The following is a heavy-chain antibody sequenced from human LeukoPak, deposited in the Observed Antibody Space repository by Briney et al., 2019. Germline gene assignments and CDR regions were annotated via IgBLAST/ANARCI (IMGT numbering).Heavy chain of an antibody. Sequence: QTGGSLRLSCAASGFTFSSYAMHWVRQAPGKGLEWVAVISYDGSNKYYADSVKGRFTISRDNAKNSLYLQMNSLRAEDTAVYYCVRGVSISSSWYNDLWGQGTMVTVSS. D-gene: IGHD6-13*01. CDR2: ISYDGSNK. CDR1: GFTFSSYA. CDR3: VRGVSISSSWYNDL. J-gene: IGHJ3*01. V-gene: IGHV3-30*04.